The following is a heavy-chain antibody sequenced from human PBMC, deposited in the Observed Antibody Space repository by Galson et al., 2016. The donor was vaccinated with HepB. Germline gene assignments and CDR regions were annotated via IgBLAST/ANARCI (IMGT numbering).Heavy chain of an antibody. J-gene: IGHJ6*02. Sequence: SLRLSCAGSGFTFSQSSLHWVRQAPGKGLEWVSSVSSSLSYITYADSVKGRFTISRGNAKKSLFLQMNSLRAEDTAVYYCARGWENYYCGLDVWGQGTPVTVSS. CDR1: GFTFSQSS. CDR2: VSSSLSYI. D-gene: IGHD1-26*01. V-gene: IGHV3-21*01. CDR3: ARGWENYYCGLDV.